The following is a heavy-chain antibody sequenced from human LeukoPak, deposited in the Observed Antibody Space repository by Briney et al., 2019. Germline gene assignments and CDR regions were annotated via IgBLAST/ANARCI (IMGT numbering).Heavy chain of an antibody. CDR2: IYHSGSS. CDR1: GDSIGSGGYY. J-gene: IGHJ4*02. V-gene: IGHV4-61*08. D-gene: IGHD6-19*01. Sequence: SETLSLTCSVSGDSIGSGGYYWSWIRQSPGKGLEWIGHIYHSGSSNYNPSLKSRVTISVDTSKNQFSLKLSSVTAADTAVYYCARVRLDFFDYWGQGTLVTVSS. CDR3: ARVRLDFFDY.